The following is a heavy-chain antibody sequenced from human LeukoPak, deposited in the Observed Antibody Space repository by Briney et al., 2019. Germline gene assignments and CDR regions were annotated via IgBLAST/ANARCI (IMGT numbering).Heavy chain of an antibody. CDR1: GYTFTSYG. D-gene: IGHD1-7*01. J-gene: IGHJ4*02. CDR2: ISAYNGNT. Sequence: GVSVKVSCKASGYTFTSYGISWVRQAPGQGLEWMGWISAYNGNTNYAQKLQGRVTMTTDTSTSTAYMELRSLRSDDTAVYYCARDRSLTGTIGWMRWYFDYWGQGTLVTVSS. V-gene: IGHV1-18*01. CDR3: ARDRSLTGTIGWMRWYFDY.